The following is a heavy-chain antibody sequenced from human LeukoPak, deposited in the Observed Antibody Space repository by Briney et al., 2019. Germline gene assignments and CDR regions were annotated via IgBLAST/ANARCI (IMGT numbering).Heavy chain of an antibody. CDR3: ARDPRGGSGSSLYYYYYYGMDV. CDR1: GFTFSSYG. J-gene: IGHJ6*02. V-gene: IGHV3-33*01. CDR2: IWYDGSSK. Sequence: PGRSLRLSCAASGFTFSSYGMHWVRQAPGKGLEWVAVIWYDGSSKYYADSVKGRFTISRDNSKNTLYLQMNSLRAEDTAVYYCARDPRGGSGSSLYYYYYYGMDVRGQGTTVTVSS. D-gene: IGHD3-10*01.